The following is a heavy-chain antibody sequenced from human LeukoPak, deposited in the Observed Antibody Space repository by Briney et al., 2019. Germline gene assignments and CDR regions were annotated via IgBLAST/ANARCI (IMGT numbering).Heavy chain of an antibody. J-gene: IGHJ6*03. CDR1: GYTFTSYY. V-gene: IGHV1-46*01. Sequence: ASVKVSCKASGYTFTSYYMHWVRQAPGQGLEWMGIINPSGGSTSYAQKFQGRVTMTRDTSTSTVYMELSSLRSEDTAVYYCASVTVTTWAPDGHMDVWGKGTTVTVSS. CDR3: ASVTVTTWAPDGHMDV. D-gene: IGHD4-11*01. CDR2: INPSGGST.